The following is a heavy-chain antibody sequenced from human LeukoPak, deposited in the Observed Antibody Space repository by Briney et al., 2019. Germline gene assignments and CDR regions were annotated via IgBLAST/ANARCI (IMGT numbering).Heavy chain of an antibody. CDR3: ARSSGWYEVYFDY. J-gene: IGHJ4*02. V-gene: IGHV4-39*01. CDR2: IYYSGSP. Sequence: PSETLSLTCTVSGGSISSSSYYWGWIRQPPGKGLEWIGSIYYSGSPYYNPSLKSRVTISVDTYKNQLSLKLSSVTAADTAVYYCARSSGWYEVYFDYWGQGTLVTVST. CDR1: GGSISSSSYY. D-gene: IGHD6-19*01.